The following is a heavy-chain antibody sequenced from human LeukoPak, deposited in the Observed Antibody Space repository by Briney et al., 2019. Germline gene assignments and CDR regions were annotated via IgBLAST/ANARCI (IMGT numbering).Heavy chain of an antibody. V-gene: IGHV4-59*01. CDR3: ARDEGGGSYQFDP. CDR2: IYYSGST. D-gene: IGHD1-26*01. J-gene: IGHJ5*02. Sequence: SGTLSLTCSVSGGSMDNYYWSWIRQPPGKGLEWIGYIYYSGSTNYNPSLKSRVTISVDTSKNQFSLKLSSVTAADTAVYYCARDEGGGSYQFDPWGQGTLVTVSS. CDR1: GGSMDNYY.